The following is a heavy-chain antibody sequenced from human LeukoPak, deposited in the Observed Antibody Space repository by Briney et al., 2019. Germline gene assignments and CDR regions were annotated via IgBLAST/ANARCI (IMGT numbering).Heavy chain of an antibody. D-gene: IGHD3-22*01. CDR2: IWYDGSNK. Sequence: GRSLRLPCAASGFTFSSYGMHWVRQAPGKGLEWVAVIWYDGSNKYYADSVKGRFTISRDNSKNTLYLQMNSLRAEDTAVYYCAKGRDYYDSSGYFYWGQGTLVTVSS. J-gene: IGHJ4*02. CDR1: GFTFSSYG. CDR3: AKGRDYYDSSGYFY. V-gene: IGHV3-33*06.